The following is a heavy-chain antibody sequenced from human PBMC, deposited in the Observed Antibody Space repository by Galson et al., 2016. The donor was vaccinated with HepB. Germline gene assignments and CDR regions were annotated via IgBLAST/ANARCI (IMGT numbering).Heavy chain of an antibody. J-gene: IGHJ4*02. CDR3: AHRPRARGVMDPRHYFDY. CDR2: IFWDEDK. V-gene: IGHV2-5*02. D-gene: IGHD3-10*01. Sequence: PALVKPTQTLTLTCTFSGFSLSTSGVGVGWIRQPPRKALEWLALIFWDEDKRYSPSLKSRLTITKDTSKNQVVLTMTNMDPVDTATYYCAHRPRARGVMDPRHYFDYWGQGTLVTVSS. CDR1: GFSLSTSGVG.